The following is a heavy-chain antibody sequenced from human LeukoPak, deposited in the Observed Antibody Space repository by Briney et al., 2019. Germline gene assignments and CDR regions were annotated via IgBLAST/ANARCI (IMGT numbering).Heavy chain of an antibody. CDR3: ARQDVGATD. CDR2: IYHSGST. J-gene: IGHJ4*02. CDR1: GYSISSGYY. D-gene: IGHD1-26*01. Sequence: SPSETLSLTCAVSGYSISSGYYWGWIRQPPGKGLEWIGSIYHSGSTYYNPSLKSRVTISVDTSKNQFSLKLSSVTAADTAVYYCARQDVGATDWGQGTLVTVSS. V-gene: IGHV4-38-2*01.